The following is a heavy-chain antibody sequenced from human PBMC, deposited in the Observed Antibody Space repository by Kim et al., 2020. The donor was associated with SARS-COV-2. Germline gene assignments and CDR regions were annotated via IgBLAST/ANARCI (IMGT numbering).Heavy chain of an antibody. V-gene: IGHV4-4*07. J-gene: IGHJ4*02. CDR3: ARGKEYTTGRGFDY. CDR2: T. D-gene: IGHD6-6*01. Sequence: TNCNPSLKSRVTMSVDTSKNQFSLNLTSVTAADTAVYYCARGKEYTTGRGFDYWGQGTLVSFYS.